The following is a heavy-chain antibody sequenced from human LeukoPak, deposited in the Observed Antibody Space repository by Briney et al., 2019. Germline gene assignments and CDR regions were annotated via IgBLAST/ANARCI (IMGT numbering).Heavy chain of an antibody. V-gene: IGHV1-46*01. CDR1: GYTFTSYY. J-gene: IGHJ6*02. CDR3: ARDVTTMAGYYYYGMDV. D-gene: IGHD4-23*01. CDR2: INPSGGST. Sequence: VASVKVSCKASGYTFTSYYMHWVRQAPGQGLEWMGIINPSGGSTSYAQKFQGRVTMTRDTSTSTVYMELSSLRSEDTAVYYCARDVTTMAGYYYYGMDVWGQGTTVSVSS.